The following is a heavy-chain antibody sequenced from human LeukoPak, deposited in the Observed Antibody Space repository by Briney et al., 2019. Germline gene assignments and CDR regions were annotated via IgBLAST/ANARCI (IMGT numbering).Heavy chain of an antibody. J-gene: IGHJ4*02. CDR2: IYDSGST. V-gene: IGHV4-31*03. CDR1: GGSISSGDYS. Sequence: SETLSLTCSVSGGSISSGDYSWTWIRQHPGMRLEWIGYIYDSGSTHPNPALKSRVTISVDTSKNQFSLKLTSVTVADTAVYYCARMAWWLGPFDYWGQGTLVTVSS. D-gene: IGHD5-12*01. CDR3: ARMAWWLGPFDY.